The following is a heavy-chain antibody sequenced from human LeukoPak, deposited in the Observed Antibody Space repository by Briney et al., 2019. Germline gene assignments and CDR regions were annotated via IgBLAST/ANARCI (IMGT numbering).Heavy chain of an antibody. D-gene: IGHD2-8*01. CDR2: INHSGST. CDR3: ARVNRYCTNGVCYSYYYGMDV. V-gene: IGHV4-34*01. CDR1: GGSFSGYY. J-gene: IGHJ6*02. Sequence: SETLSLTCAVYGGSFSGYYWSWIRQPPGKGLEWIGEINHSGSTNYNPSLKSRVTISVDTSKNQFSLKLSSVTAADTAVYCCARVNRYCTNGVCYSYYYGMDVWGQGTTVTVSS.